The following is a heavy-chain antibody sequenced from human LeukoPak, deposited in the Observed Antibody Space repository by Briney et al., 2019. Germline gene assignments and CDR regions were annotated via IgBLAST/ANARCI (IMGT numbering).Heavy chain of an antibody. Sequence: PSETLSLTCTVSGGSISSYYWSWIRQPAGMGLEWIGRIYTSGSTNYNPSLKSRVTMSVDTSKNQFSLKLSSVTAADTAVYYCARGYCSGGSCYLLPWGQGTLVTVSS. CDR3: ARGYCSGGSCYLLP. J-gene: IGHJ5*02. D-gene: IGHD2-15*01. V-gene: IGHV4-4*07. CDR2: IYTSGST. CDR1: GGSISSYY.